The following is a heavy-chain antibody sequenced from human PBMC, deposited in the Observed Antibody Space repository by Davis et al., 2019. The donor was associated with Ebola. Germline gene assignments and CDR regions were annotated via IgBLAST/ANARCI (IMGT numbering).Heavy chain of an antibody. CDR1: GFSLTTSPMG. CDR3: AHVPNWNHPFDY. V-gene: IGHV2-5*02. D-gene: IGHD1-14*01. J-gene: IGHJ4*02. CDR2: IYWDDEK. Sequence: SGSTLVKPPQTFTLTCTFSGFSLTTSPMGVGWIRQPPGKALEWLALIYWDDEKRYSPSLKNRLTITKDTSKNQVALSMTNMDPVDTATYFCAHVPNWNHPFDYWGQGTLVTVSS.